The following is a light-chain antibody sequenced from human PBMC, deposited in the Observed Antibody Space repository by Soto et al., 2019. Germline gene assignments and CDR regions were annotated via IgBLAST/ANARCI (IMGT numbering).Light chain of an antibody. J-gene: IGKJ1*01. CDR1: QSVSSD. V-gene: IGKV1-39*01. Sequence: DIQMTQSPSSLSASVGDRVTITCRASQSVSSDLNWYQQRPGKAPKLLIYAASSLQSGVPSRFSGGGSGTDFILTISSLQPEDFATYSCQQSYSTPWTFGQGTKVEIK. CDR2: AAS. CDR3: QQSYSTPWT.